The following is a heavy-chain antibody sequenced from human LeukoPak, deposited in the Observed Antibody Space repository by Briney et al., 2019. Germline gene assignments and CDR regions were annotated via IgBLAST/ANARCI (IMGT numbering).Heavy chain of an antibody. CDR3: ATSIAVWYYGMDV. D-gene: IGHD6-19*01. V-gene: IGHV1-3*01. J-gene: IGHJ6*02. CDR1: GYTFTGYA. Sequence: ASVKVSCKASGYTFTGYAMHWVRQAPGQRLEWMGWINAGNGNTKYSQKFQGRVTISRDTSASTAYMELSSLRSEDTAVYYCATSIAVWYYGMDVWGQGTTVNVSS. CDR2: INAGNGNT.